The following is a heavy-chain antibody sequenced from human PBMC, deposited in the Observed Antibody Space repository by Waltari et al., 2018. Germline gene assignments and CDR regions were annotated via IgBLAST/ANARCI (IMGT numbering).Heavy chain of an antibody. J-gene: IGHJ4*02. V-gene: IGHV1-2*02. CDR2: INPNSGGT. Sequence: QVQLVQSGAEVKKPGASVKVSCKESGYSFNGNYMHWVRQAPGHGPAWMGWINPNSGGTNYAQKFQGRVTMTRDTSISTAYMELSRLRSDDTAVYYCARGQLGFWGQGTLVTVSS. CDR3: ARGQLGF. D-gene: IGHD1-1*01. CDR1: GYSFNGNY.